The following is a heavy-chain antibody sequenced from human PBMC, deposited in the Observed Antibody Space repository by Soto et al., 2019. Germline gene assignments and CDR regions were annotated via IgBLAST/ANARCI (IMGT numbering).Heavy chain of an antibody. CDR3: ARGSYDILTGYLGCMDV. CDR2: INPSGGST. D-gene: IGHD3-9*01. CDR1: GYTFTSYY. J-gene: IGHJ6*02. V-gene: IGHV1-46*01. Sequence: QVQLVQSGAEVKKPGASVKVSCKASGYTFTSYYMHWVRQAPGQGLEWMGIINPSGGSTSYAQKFQGRVTMTRDTSTSTVYMELSSLRSEDTAVYYCARGSYDILTGYLGCMDVWGQGTTVTVSS.